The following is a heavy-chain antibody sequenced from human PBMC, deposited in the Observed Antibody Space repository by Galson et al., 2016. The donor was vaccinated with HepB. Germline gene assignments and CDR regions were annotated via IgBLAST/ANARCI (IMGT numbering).Heavy chain of an antibody. V-gene: IGHV4-61*01. CDR1: VGSVTSGNYH. D-gene: IGHD6-19*01. CDR3: ARAGVTSGWLTATIKWFDP. CDR2: IYYSGTT. Sequence: SETLSLTCSVSVGSVTSGNYHWSWIRQPPGKGLEWIGDIYYSGTTRYSPSLKSRVTVSLDTSKNQFSLKVTSVTVADTAVYYCARAGVTSGWLTATIKWFDPWGQGTRVTVSS. J-gene: IGHJ5*02.